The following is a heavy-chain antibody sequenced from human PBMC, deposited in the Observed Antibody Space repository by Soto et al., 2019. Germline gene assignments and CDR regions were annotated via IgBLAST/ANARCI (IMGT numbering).Heavy chain of an antibody. V-gene: IGHV5-10-1*01. J-gene: IGHJ4*02. Sequence: PGESLKISCKGSGYSFAGYWITWVRQKPGKGLEWMGRIDPSDSQTYYSPSFRGHVTIPVTKSITTVFLQWSSLMASDTAMYYCARQIYDSDAGPNFQYYFDSWGQGTPVTVSS. D-gene: IGHD5-12*01. CDR1: GYSFAGYW. CDR3: ARQIYDSDAGPNFQYYFDS. CDR2: IDPSDSQT.